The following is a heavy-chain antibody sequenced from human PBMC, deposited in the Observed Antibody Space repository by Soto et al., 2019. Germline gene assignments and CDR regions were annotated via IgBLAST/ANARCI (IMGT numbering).Heavy chain of an antibody. V-gene: IGHV4-39*01. CDR1: GASISSSNYY. D-gene: IGHD4-17*01. CDR3: ASPVAYGDYGRFDP. CDR2: IYYGGST. J-gene: IGHJ5*02. Sequence: QLRLQESGPGLVKPSETLSLTCTVSGASISSSNYYWGWIRQPPGKGLEWIGSIYYGGSTSYNPALQSRRSLSVDTSKNQFSLKLRSVTAADTGVYYCASPVAYGDYGRFDPWGQGALVTVSS.